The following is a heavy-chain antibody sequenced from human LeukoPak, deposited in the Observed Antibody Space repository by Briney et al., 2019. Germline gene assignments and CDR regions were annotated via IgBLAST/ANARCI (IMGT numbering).Heavy chain of an antibody. CDR1: GGSISSYY. CDR2: IYYSGST. Sequence: PSETLSLTCTVSGGSISSYYWSWIRQPPGKGLEWIGYIYYSGSTNFNPSLKSRVTISVDTSKNQFSLKMSSVTAADTAVYFCARGGPPGYYYDYYMDVWGKGTTVTISS. V-gene: IGHV4-59*01. J-gene: IGHJ6*03. CDR3: ARGGPPGYYYDYYMDV.